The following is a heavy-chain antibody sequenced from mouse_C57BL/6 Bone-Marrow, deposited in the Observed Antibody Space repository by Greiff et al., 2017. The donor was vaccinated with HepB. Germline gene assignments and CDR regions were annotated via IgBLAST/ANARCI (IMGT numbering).Heavy chain of an antibody. CDR1: GYTFTSYW. CDR3: ARWGTTVVH. V-gene: IGHV1-61*01. J-gene: IGHJ3*01. D-gene: IGHD1-1*01. CDR2: IYPSDSEN. Sequence: QVQLQHPGAELVRPGSSVKLSCKASGYTFTSYWMDWVKQRPGQGLEWIGNIYPSDSENHYNQKFKDKATLTVDKSSSTAYMQLSSLTSEDSAVYYGARWGTTVVHWGQGTLVTVSA.